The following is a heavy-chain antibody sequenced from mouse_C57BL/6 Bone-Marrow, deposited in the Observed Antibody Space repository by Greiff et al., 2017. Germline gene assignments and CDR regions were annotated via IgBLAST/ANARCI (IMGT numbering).Heavy chain of an antibody. D-gene: IGHD2-4*01. V-gene: IGHV5-17*01. CDR1: GFTFSDYG. Sequence: EVHLVESGGGLVKPGGSLKLSCAASGFTFSDYGMHWVRQAPEKGLEWVAYISSGSSTIYYADTVKGRFTISRDNAKNTLFLQMTSLRSEDTAMYYCARDYEDAMDYWGQGTSGTVSS. CDR2: ISSGSSTI. J-gene: IGHJ4*01. CDR3: ARDYEDAMDY.